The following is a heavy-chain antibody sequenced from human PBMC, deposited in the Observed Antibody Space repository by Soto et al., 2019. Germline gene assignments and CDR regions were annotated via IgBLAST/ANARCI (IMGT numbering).Heavy chain of an antibody. V-gene: IGHV4-59*01. CDR3: ARGAGDSSGPDTFDF. D-gene: IGHD3-10*01. CDR1: GDSIIRSF. Sequence: QVQLQESGPGLVKPSETLSLTCVVSGDSIIRSFWGWIRQPPGRGLEWIAYISDSGITFSNPSLKSLQSMSVDTSKNEFSLTLTAMTAADTAIYYGARGAGDSSGPDTFDFWGQGTLVTVSS. J-gene: IGHJ3*01. CDR2: ISDSGIT.